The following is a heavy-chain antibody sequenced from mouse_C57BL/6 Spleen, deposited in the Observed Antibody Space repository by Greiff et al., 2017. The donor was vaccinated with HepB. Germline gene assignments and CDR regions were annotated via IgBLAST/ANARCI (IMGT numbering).Heavy chain of an antibody. Sequence: VQLKESGPELVKPGASVKMSCKASGYTFTDYNMHWVKQSHGKSLEWIGYINPNNGGTSYNQKFKGKATLTVNKSSSTAYMELRSLTSEDSAVYYCARFYDGYYPYYFDYWGQGTTLTVSS. CDR3: ARFYDGYYPYYFDY. D-gene: IGHD2-3*01. J-gene: IGHJ2*01. CDR1: GYTFTDYN. V-gene: IGHV1-22*01. CDR2: INPNNGGT.